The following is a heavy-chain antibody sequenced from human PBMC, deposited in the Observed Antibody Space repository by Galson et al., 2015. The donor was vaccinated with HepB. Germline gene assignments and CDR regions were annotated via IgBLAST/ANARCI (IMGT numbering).Heavy chain of an antibody. Sequence: SLRLSCAASGFTFSNYWVGWVRQAPGEGLEWVANINQDGNDKYYAGSVKGRFTISRDNAKNSLYLQMNSLRAEDTAVYFCVRDFYDSGSYYSDYWGQGTLVTVSS. J-gene: IGHJ4*02. CDR3: VRDFYDSGSYYSDY. CDR1: GFTFSNYW. D-gene: IGHD3-10*01. V-gene: IGHV3-7*03. CDR2: INQDGNDK.